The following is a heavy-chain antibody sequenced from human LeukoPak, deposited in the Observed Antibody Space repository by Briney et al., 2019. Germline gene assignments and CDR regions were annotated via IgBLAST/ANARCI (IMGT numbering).Heavy chain of an antibody. V-gene: IGHV3-53*01. CDR3: AKYPRAAGPYYYYYYMDV. CDR2: IYSGGST. Sequence: GGSLRLSCAASGFTVSSNYMSWVRQAPGKGLEWVSVIYSGGSTYYADSVKGRFTISRDNSKNTLYLQMNSLRAEDTAVYYCAKYPRAAGPYYYYYYMDVWGKGTTVTVSS. J-gene: IGHJ6*03. CDR1: GFTVSSNY. D-gene: IGHD2-2*02.